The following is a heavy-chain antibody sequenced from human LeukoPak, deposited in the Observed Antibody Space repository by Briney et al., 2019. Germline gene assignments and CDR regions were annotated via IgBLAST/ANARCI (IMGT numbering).Heavy chain of an antibody. Sequence: GGSLRLSCIASGFTFRNYGMSWVRQAPGKGLEWVSGLSDAGVRIFYSDSVKGRFTISRDNSKNTLYLQMDSLRAEDTAVYYCASVDGYNSNFDYWGQGTLVTVSS. CDR2: LSDAGVRI. V-gene: IGHV3-23*01. CDR1: GFTFRNYG. J-gene: IGHJ4*02. CDR3: ASVDGYNSNFDY. D-gene: IGHD5-24*01.